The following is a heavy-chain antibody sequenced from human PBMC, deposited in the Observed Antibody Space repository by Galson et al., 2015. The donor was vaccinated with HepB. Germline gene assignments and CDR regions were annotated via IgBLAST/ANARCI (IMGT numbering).Heavy chain of an antibody. J-gene: IGHJ2*01. D-gene: IGHD3-3*01. Sequence: SVKVSCKASGYIFSNYGISRVRQAPGQGLEWMGWISADKVNTNYARKLQGRVTFITDTSTSTAYMELRSLGSDDTAVYYCARGSRTSRFWYFDLWGRGTLVTVSS. CDR3: ARGSRTSRFWYFDL. CDR1: GYIFSNYG. V-gene: IGHV1-18*04. CDR2: ISADKVNT.